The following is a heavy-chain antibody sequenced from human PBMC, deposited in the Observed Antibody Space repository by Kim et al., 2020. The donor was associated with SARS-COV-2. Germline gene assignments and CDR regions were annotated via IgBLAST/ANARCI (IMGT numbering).Heavy chain of an antibody. Sequence: GGSLRLSCAASGFTFNVYCVHWVRQAPGKGLEWVSVVWYDGSNKHYADSVKDRFIISRDNSKNMVFLQLNNLRAEDTAVYFCARDLKTSSWSFVPNDAFDTWGQGTMVTVSS. CDR3: ARDLKTSSWSFVPNDAFDT. V-gene: IGHV3-33*01. CDR2: VWYDGSNK. CDR1: GFTFNVYC. J-gene: IGHJ3*02. D-gene: IGHD6-13*01.